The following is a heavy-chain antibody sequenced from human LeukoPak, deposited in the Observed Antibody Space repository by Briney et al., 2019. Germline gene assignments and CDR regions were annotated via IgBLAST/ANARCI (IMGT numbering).Heavy chain of an antibody. J-gene: IGHJ4*02. CDR2: INHSGST. V-gene: IGHV4-34*01. CDR1: GGSFSGYY. Sequence: SETLPLTCAVYGGSFSGYYWSWIRQPPGKGLEWIGEINHSGSTNYNPSLKSRVTISVDTSKNQFSLKLSSVTAADTAVYYCARNFKRAFDYWGQGTLVTVSS. D-gene: IGHD1-7*01. CDR3: ARNFKRAFDY.